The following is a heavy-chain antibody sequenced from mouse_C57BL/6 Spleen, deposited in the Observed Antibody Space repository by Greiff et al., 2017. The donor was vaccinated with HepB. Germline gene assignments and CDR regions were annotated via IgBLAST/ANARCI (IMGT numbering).Heavy chain of an antibody. CDR2: INPNYGTT. CDR3: ARSELPSTVVSPYYFDY. J-gene: IGHJ2*01. D-gene: IGHD1-1*01. CDR1: GYSFTDYN. V-gene: IGHV1-39*01. Sequence: VQLQQSGPELVKPGASVKISCKASGYSFTDYNMNWVKQSNGKSLEWIGVINPNYGTTSYNQKFKGKATLTVDQSSSTAYMQLNSLTSEDSAVYYGARSELPSTVVSPYYFDYWGQGTTLTVSS.